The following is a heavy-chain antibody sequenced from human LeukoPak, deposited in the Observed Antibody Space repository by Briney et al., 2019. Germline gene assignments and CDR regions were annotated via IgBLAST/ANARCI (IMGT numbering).Heavy chain of an antibody. Sequence: TSETLSLTCTVSGGSISSYYWSWIRQPPGKGLEWIGYIYYSGSTNYNPSLKSRVTISVDTSKNQFSLKLSSVTAADTAVYYCARESSSGSLSTYEYSSSGYWFDPWGQGTLVTVSS. D-gene: IGHD6-6*01. CDR2: IYYSGST. V-gene: IGHV4-59*01. CDR3: ARESSSGSLSTYEYSSSGYWFDP. CDR1: GGSISSYY. J-gene: IGHJ5*02.